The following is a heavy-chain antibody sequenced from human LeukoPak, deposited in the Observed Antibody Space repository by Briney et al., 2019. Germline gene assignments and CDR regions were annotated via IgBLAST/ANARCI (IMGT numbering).Heavy chain of an antibody. D-gene: IGHD2-2*01. CDR2: VFYNGAT. J-gene: IGHJ4*02. V-gene: IGHV4-39*01. Sequence: SETLSLTCIVSGGSISSSIYYWAWVRQPPGKGLEWIGTVFYNGATQYSPSLRSRVTISVDTSKNQFSLKLSSVTAADTAVYYCASSSTIVVVPAAFRYSFDYWGQGTLVTVSS. CDR3: ASSSTIVVVPAAFRYSFDY. CDR1: GGSISSSIYY.